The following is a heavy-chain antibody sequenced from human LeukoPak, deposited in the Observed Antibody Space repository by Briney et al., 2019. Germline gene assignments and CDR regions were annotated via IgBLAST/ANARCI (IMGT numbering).Heavy chain of an antibody. V-gene: IGHV3-74*01. CDR2: INSDGSST. J-gene: IGHJ5*02. D-gene: IGHD5-12*01. Sequence: GGSLRLSCAASGFTFSSYWMHWVRHAPGKGLVWVSRINSDGSSTSYADSVKGRFTISRDNAKNTLYLQMNSLRAEDTAVYYCARRPNPRGYGGYVRQNWFDPWGQGTLVTVSS. CDR3: ARRPNPRGYGGYVRQNWFDP. CDR1: GFTFSSYW.